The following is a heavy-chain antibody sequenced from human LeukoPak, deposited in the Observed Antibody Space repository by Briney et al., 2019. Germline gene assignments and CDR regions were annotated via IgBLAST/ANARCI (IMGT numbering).Heavy chain of an antibody. J-gene: IGHJ5*02. CDR1: GGTFSSYA. Sequence: GASVKVSCKASGGTFSSYAISWVRQAPGQGLEWMGGIIPIFGTANYAQKFQGRVTITADESTSTAYMELSSLRSEDTAVYYCARGSHVVVTAILGGWFDPWGQGTLVTVSS. D-gene: IGHD2-21*02. V-gene: IGHV1-69*13. CDR2: IIPIFGTA. CDR3: ARGSHVVVTAILGGWFDP.